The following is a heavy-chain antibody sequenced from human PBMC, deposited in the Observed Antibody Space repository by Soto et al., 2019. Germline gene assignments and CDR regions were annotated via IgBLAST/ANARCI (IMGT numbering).Heavy chain of an antibody. CDR3: ARQEFRLGIAASGTRDYYYYGMDV. CDR2: IYYSGST. D-gene: IGHD6-13*01. Sequence: SETLSLTCTVSGGSISSSSYYWGWIRQPPGKGLEWIGSIYYSGSTYYNPSLKSRVTISVDTSKNQFSLKLSSVTAADTAVYYCARQEFRLGIAASGTRDYYYYGMDVWGQGTTVTVSS. CDR1: GGSISSSSYY. V-gene: IGHV4-39*01. J-gene: IGHJ6*02.